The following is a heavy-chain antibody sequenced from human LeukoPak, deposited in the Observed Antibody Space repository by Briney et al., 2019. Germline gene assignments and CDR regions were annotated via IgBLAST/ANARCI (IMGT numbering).Heavy chain of an antibody. D-gene: IGHD6-13*01. CDR1: DYSISSDFY. Sequence: SETLSLTCTVSDYSISSDFYWGWIRQPPGKGLEWIGSIYHSRITYYNSSLKSRVTISVDTSKNQFSLKLSSVTAADTAVYYCAREVYSSSWYNYVFDYWGQGTLVTVSS. V-gene: IGHV4-38-2*02. CDR3: AREVYSSSWYNYVFDY. J-gene: IGHJ4*02. CDR2: IYHSRIT.